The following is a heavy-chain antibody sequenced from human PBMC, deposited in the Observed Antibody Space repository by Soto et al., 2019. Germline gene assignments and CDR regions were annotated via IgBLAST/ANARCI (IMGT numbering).Heavy chain of an antibody. CDR2: MNPNSGNT. Sequence: ASVKVSCKASGYTFTSYDINWVRQATGQGLEWMGWMNPNSGNTGYARKFQGRVTMTRNTSISTAYMELSSLRSEDTAVYYCARAGATVSYYYYMDVWGKGTTVTVSS. D-gene: IGHD4-17*01. CDR3: ARAGATVSYYYYMDV. CDR1: GYTFTSYD. V-gene: IGHV1-8*01. J-gene: IGHJ6*03.